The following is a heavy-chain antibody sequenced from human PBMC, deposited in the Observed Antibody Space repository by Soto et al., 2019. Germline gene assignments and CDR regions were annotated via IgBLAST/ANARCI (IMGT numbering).Heavy chain of an antibody. CDR2: IKQDGSEK. Sequence: EVQLVESGGGLVQPGGSLRLSCAASGFTFSSYWMSWVRQAPGKGLEWVANIKQDGSEKYYVDSVKGRFTISRDNAKNSLYLQMNSLRAEDTAVYYCARSQWLVPSWFDPWGQGTLVTVSS. V-gene: IGHV3-7*05. D-gene: IGHD6-19*01. J-gene: IGHJ5*02. CDR3: ARSQWLVPSWFDP. CDR1: GFTFSSYW.